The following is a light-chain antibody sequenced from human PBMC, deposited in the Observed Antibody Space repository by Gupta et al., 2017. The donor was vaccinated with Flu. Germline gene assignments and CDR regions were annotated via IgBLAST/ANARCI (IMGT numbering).Light chain of an antibody. V-gene: IGKV1-39*01. CDR2: AAS. Sequence: DIKMTQSPSSLSASVGDGLTITCRASQSISSFLNCYQEKPGKAPKLLIYAASSLQSGVPSRFSGSGSGTDFTLTIGSLKPEDFATYYCQQSYSALLTFGGGTKVKI. J-gene: IGKJ4*01. CDR1: QSISSF. CDR3: QQSYSALLT.